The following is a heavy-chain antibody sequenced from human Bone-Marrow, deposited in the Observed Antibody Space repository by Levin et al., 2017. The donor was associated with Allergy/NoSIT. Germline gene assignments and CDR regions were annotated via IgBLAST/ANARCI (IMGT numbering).Heavy chain of an antibody. D-gene: IGHD4-23*01. V-gene: IGHV3-21*01. J-gene: IGHJ6*02. CDR2: ISSSSSYI. CDR1: GFTFSSYS. CDR3: ARDTVANKDYYGMDV. Sequence: PGGSLRLSCAASGFTFSSYSMNWVRQAPGKGLEWVSSISSSSSYIYYADSVKGRFTISRDNAKNSLYLQMNSLRAEDTAVYYCARDTVANKDYYGMDVWGQGTTVTVSS.